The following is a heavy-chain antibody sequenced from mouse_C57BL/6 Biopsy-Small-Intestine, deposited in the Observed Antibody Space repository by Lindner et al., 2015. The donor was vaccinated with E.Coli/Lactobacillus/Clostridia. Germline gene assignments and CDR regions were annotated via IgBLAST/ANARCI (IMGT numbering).Heavy chain of an antibody. D-gene: IGHD6-1*01. CDR1: GYKFTRNA. J-gene: IGHJ4*01. V-gene: IGHV9-3*01. CDR2: INMGSGTP. CDR3: ARDQGAASFDA. Sequence: VKVSCKASGYKFTRNAINWVRQAPGQGLEWMGWINMGSGTPAYAQGFTGRFVFSLDTSINTAYLQIYNLESEDTAVYFCARDQGAASFDAWGQGTLVTVSS.